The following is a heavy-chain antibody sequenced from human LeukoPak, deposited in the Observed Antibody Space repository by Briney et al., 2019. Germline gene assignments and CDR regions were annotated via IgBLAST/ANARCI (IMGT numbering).Heavy chain of an antibody. CDR3: ASYIAARAYWYFDL. J-gene: IGHJ2*01. CDR2: IYYSGST. CDR1: GGSISSYY. D-gene: IGHD6-6*01. V-gene: IGHV4-59*08. Sequence: SETLSLTCTVSGGSISSYYWSWIRQPPGKGLEWIGYIYYSGSTNYNPSLKSRVTISVDTSKNQFSLKLSSVTAADTAVYYCASYIAARAYWYFDLWGRGTPVTVSS.